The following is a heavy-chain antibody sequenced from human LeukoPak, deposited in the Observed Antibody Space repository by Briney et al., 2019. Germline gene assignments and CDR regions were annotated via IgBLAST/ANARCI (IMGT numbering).Heavy chain of an antibody. Sequence: GASVKVSCKASGGTFSSYAISWVRQAPGQGLEWMGRIIPILGIANYAQKFQGRVTITADKSTSTAYLQWSSLKASDTAMYYCARFHLYYDFWSGYSDQGWFDPWGQGTLVTVSS. CDR2: IIPILGIA. V-gene: IGHV1-69*04. J-gene: IGHJ5*02. CDR3: ARFHLYYDFWSGYSDQGWFDP. D-gene: IGHD3-3*01. CDR1: GGTFSSYA.